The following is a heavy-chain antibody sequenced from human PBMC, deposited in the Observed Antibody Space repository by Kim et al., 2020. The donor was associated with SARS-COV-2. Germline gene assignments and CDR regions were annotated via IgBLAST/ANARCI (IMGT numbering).Heavy chain of an antibody. CDR1: GFTFSSYA. V-gene: IGHV3-30*04. D-gene: IGHD3-10*01. CDR2: ISYDGSNK. J-gene: IGHJ5*02. CDR3: ARDLYRMVRGVIWFDP. Sequence: GGSLRLSCAASGFTFSSYAMHWVRQAPGKGLEWVAVISYDGSNKYYADSVKGRFTISRDNSKNTLYLQMNSLRAEDTAVYYCARDLYRMVRGVIWFDPWGQGTLVTVSS.